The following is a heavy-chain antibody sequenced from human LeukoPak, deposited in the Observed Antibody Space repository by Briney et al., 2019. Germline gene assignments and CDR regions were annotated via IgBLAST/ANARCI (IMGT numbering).Heavy chain of an antibody. CDR3: ARDADYGDYEGYYYYYGMDV. V-gene: IGHV1-18*01. CDR1: GYTFTSYG. CDR2: ISAYNGNT. Sequence: ASVKVSCKASGYTFTSYGISWVRQAPGQGLEWMGWISAYNGNTNYAQKLQGGVTMTTDTSTSTAYMELRSLRSDDTAVYYCARDADYGDYEGYYYYYGMDVWGQGTTVTVSS. J-gene: IGHJ6*02. D-gene: IGHD4-17*01.